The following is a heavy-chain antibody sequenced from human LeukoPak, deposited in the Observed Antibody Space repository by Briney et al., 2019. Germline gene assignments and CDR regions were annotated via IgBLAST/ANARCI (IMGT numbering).Heavy chain of an antibody. CDR1: GFTFSSYA. J-gene: IGHJ4*02. D-gene: IGHD6-19*01. CDR2: ISGSGGST. Sequence: GGSLRLSCAASGFTFSSYAMSWVRQAPGKGLEWVSAISGSGGSTYYADSVKGRFTISRDNSKNTLYLQMNSLRAEDTAVYYCAKDRRGSGWSAVDIKLRVFDYWGQGTLVTVSS. V-gene: IGHV3-23*01. CDR3: AKDRRGSGWSAVDIKLRVFDY.